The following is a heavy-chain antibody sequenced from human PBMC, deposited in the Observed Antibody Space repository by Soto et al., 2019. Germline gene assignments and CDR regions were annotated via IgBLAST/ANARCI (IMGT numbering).Heavy chain of an antibody. Sequence: SETLSLTCAVSGASISGSYYYWAWHRQSPGKGPEWIGSVFYTGFTSYNPSLESRVSVSVDTSKSQFSLKLSAVTAADTAVYYCATSQKGYNWNYFDHWGQGALVTVSS. D-gene: IGHD1-20*01. CDR2: VFYTGFT. J-gene: IGHJ4*02. CDR3: ATSQKGYNWNYFDH. V-gene: IGHV4-39*01. CDR1: GASISGSYYY.